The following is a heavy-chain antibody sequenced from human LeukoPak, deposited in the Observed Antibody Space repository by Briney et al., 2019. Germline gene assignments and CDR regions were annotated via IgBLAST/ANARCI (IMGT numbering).Heavy chain of an antibody. J-gene: IGHJ5*02. Sequence: PGGSLRLSCTASGFTFSSFWMAWVRQAPGKGLEWVANIKQDGSLQHYGDSVKGRFTISRDNAKNSLYLQMNSLRAEDTAVYYCARFIVVVPAANDWFDPWGQGTLVTVSS. CDR1: GFTFSSFW. CDR2: IKQDGSLQ. D-gene: IGHD2-2*01. V-gene: IGHV3-7*01. CDR3: ARFIVVVPAANDWFDP.